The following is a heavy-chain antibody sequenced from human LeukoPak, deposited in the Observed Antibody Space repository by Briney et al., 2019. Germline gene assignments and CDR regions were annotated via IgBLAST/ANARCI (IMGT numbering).Heavy chain of an antibody. Sequence: ASVKVSCKASRYTFTGYYTHWVRQAPGQGREWKGWINPNSGGTNYAQKFQGRVTMTRDTSISTAYMELSRLRSDDTAVCYCARGGYCSGGSCFRYNWFDPWGQGTLVTVSS. CDR3: ARGGYCSGGSCFRYNWFDP. CDR1: RYTFTGYY. D-gene: IGHD2-15*01. V-gene: IGHV1-2*02. CDR2: INPNSGGT. J-gene: IGHJ5*02.